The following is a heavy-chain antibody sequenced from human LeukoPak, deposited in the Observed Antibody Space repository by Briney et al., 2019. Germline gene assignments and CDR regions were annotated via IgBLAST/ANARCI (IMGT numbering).Heavy chain of an antibody. J-gene: IGHJ2*01. CDR3: ASLTRVPDSRALGVDWYFDL. CDR2: IYHSGST. V-gene: IGHV4-31*03. CDR1: GGSISSGDYY. Sequence: SETLSLTRTVSGGSISSGDYYWSWIRQHPGKGLEWIGCIYHSGSTYYNPSLKSRIAISVDTSKNQFSLKLSSVTAADTAVYYCASLTRVPDSRALGVDWYFDLWGRGTLVTVSS. D-gene: IGHD3-10*01.